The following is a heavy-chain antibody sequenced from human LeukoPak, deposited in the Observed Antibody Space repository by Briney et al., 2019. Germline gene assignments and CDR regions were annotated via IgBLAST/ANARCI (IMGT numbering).Heavy chain of an antibody. CDR3: ARNSCPSGSCYENRGYFDY. CDR1: GGSISSSSYY. J-gene: IGHJ4*02. CDR2: IYYSGST. D-gene: IGHD2-15*01. V-gene: IGHV4-39*01. Sequence: PSETLSLTCTVSGGSISSSSYYWGWIRQPPGKGLEWIGSIYYSGSTYYNPSLKSRVTISVDTSKNQFSLKLSSVTAADTAVYYCARNSCPSGSCYENRGYFDYWGQGTLVTVSS.